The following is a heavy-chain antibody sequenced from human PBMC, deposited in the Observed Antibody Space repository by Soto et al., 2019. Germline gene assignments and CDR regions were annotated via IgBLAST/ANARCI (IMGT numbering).Heavy chain of an antibody. V-gene: IGHV1-2*02. CDR3: ARDRPLLRGGLESGMDV. J-gene: IGHJ6*02. CDR1: GDTFIGYF. D-gene: IGHD2-21*02. Sequence: GASVKLSGKESGDTFIGYFRHWLRPATGQGLEWMGWINPNSGETKFAQTFQGRVTMTRDTSTSTAYLELNRLRSDDTAMYYCARDRPLLRGGLESGMDVWGQGTTVTVSS. CDR2: INPNSGET.